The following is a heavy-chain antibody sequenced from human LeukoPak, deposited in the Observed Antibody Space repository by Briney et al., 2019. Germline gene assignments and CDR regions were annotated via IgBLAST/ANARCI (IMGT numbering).Heavy chain of an antibody. CDR3: ARLDCVLEGCYNH. J-gene: IGHJ4*02. CDR2: VSADGTT. D-gene: IGHD2-15*01. CDR1: GDSVTSSY. V-gene: IGHV4-59*08. Sequence: SETLSLTCSVSGDSVTSSYWSWIRQPPGKGLEWIGYVSADGTTNYSPSLRSRLIMSVDTAKNDISLILISVTAADTAIYYCARLDCVLEGCYNHWGRGTLVTVAS.